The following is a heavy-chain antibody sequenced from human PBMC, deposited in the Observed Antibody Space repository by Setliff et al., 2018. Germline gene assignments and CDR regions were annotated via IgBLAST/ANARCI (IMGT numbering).Heavy chain of an antibody. CDR2: IGHTGSI. D-gene: IGHD2-21*02. Sequence: SETLSLTCTVSGGSISSSSYYWGWIRQPPGKGLEWVGNIGHTGSINYNPSLKSRLTISRDTSKNQVCLKLNSVTATDTALYYCARDLGHGGDSDYWGQGILVTVSS. CDR3: ARDLGHGGDSDY. CDR1: GGSISSSSYY. J-gene: IGHJ4*02. V-gene: IGHV4-39*07.